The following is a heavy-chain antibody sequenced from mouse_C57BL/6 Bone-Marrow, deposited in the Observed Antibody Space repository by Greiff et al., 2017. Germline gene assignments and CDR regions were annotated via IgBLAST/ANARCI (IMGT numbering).Heavy chain of an antibody. CDR2: ISYDGSN. CDR1: GYSITSGYY. D-gene: IGHD3-2*02. CDR3: ARHSSGYYFDY. V-gene: IGHV3-6*01. J-gene: IGHJ2*01. Sequence: EVKLMESGPGLVKPSQSLSLTCSVTGYSITSGYYWNWIRQFPGNKLEWMGYISYDGSNNYNPSLKNRISITRDTSKNQFFLKLNSVTTEDTATYYCARHSSGYYFDYWGQGTTLTVSS.